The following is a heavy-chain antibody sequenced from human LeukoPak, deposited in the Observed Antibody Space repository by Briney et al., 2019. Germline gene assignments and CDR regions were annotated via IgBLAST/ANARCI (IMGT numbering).Heavy chain of an antibody. V-gene: IGHV1-3*01. CDR1: GYTFTSYA. Sequence: ASVKVSCKASGYTFTSYAMHWVRQAPGQRLEWMGWINAGNGNTKYSQKFQGRVTITRDTSASTAYMELSSLRSEDTAVYYCARELWPSSSWVDWGQGTLVTVSS. CDR2: INAGNGNT. D-gene: IGHD6-13*01. J-gene: IGHJ4*02. CDR3: ARELWPSSSWVD.